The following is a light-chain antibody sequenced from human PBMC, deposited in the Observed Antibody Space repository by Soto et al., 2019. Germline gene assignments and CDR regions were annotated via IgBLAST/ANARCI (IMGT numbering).Light chain of an antibody. CDR1: QSVSSSY. V-gene: IGKV3-20*01. CDR3: QQYGSSPPWYT. Sequence: EIVLTQSPGTLSLSPGERATLSCRASQSVSSSYLAWYQQKPGQAPRLLIYGASSRATGIPDRFSGSGSGTDFTLTISRLEPEDFAVYYCQQYGSSPPWYTFGQGTKLETK. CDR2: GAS. J-gene: IGKJ2*01.